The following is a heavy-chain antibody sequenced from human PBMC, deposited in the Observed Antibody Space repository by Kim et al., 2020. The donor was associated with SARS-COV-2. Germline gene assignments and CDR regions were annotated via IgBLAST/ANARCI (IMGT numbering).Heavy chain of an antibody. J-gene: IGHJ4*02. CDR2: ISYDGSNK. CDR1: GFTFSSYA. CDR3: ARDKHYYDSSGQGYYFDY. V-gene: IGHV3-30-3*01. D-gene: IGHD3-22*01. Sequence: GGSLRLSCAASGFTFSSYAMHWVRQAPGKGLEWVAVISYDGSNKYYADSVKGRFTISRDNSKNTLYLQMNSLRAEDTAVYYCARDKHYYDSSGQGYYFDYWGQGTLVTVSS.